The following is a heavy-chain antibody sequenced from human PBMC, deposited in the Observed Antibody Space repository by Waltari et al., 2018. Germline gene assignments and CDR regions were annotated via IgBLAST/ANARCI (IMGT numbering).Heavy chain of an antibody. V-gene: IGHV3-23*04. J-gene: IGHJ6*03. CDR1: GFTFSTYA. D-gene: IGHD6-19*01. CDR3: AKEVAVAGKRGYYYYYMDV. Sequence: EVQLVESGGGLVQPGGSLRLSCAASGFTFSTYAMSWVRQAPGTGLEWVSAISCSGGSTYYADSVKGRFTISRDNSKNTLYLQMNSLRAEDTAVYYCAKEVAVAGKRGYYYYYMDVWGKGTTVTVSS. CDR2: ISCSGGST.